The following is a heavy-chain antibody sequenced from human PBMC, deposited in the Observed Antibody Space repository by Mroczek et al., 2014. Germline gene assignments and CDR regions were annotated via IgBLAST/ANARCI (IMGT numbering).Heavy chain of an antibody. V-gene: IGHV4-34*01. D-gene: IGHD1-26*01. J-gene: IGHJ3*02. CDR3: ARDLMLSGDRWGRGMSFDI. Sequence: QVQLQQWGAGLLKPSETLSLTCAVYGGSFSGYYWSWIRQPPGKGLEWIGEINHSGSTNYNPSLKSRVTISVDTSKNQFSLKLSSVTAADTAVYYCARDLMLSGDRWGRGMSFDIVGQGTSGHRLF. CDR2: INHSGST. CDR1: GGSFSGYY.